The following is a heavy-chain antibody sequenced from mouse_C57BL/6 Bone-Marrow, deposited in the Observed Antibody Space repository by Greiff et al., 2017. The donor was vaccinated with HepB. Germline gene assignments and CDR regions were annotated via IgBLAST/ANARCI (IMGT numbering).Heavy chain of an antibody. CDR1: EYEFPSHD. CDR2: INSDGGST. D-gene: IGHD1-1*01. J-gene: IGHJ4*01. V-gene: IGHV5-2*01. CDR3: ARLDGDGSLNAMDY. Sequence: DVMLVESGGGLVQPGESLKLSCESNEYEFPSHDMSWVRKTPEKRLELVAAINSDGGSTYYPDTMERRFIISRDNTKKTLYLQMSSLRSEDTALYYCARLDGDGSLNAMDYWGQGTSVTVSS.